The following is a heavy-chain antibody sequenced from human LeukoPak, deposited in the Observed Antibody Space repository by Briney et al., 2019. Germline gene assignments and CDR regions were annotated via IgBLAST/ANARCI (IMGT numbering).Heavy chain of an antibody. J-gene: IGHJ6*03. D-gene: IGHD3-3*01. Sequence: SETLSLTCTVSGGSISNYYWHWIRQPPGKELEWIAYVHYSGSTYYNPSLKSRVTISVDTSKNQFSLKLSSVTAADTAVYYCAREVFGVVTPGHYYYMDVWGKGTTVTVSS. CDR1: GGSISNYY. CDR2: VHYSGST. V-gene: IGHV4-59*12. CDR3: AREVFGVVTPGHYYYMDV.